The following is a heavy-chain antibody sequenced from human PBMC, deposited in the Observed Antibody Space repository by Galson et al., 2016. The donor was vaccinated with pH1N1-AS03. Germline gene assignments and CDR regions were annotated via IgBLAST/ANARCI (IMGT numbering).Heavy chain of an antibody. Sequence: SVKVSCKASGGTFSSYAFTWVRQAPGQGLEWVGGLIPIFHTPNYAQKFQGRVTIIADKSTSTAYMELRSLTYEDTAVYYCASSPDYSDTSVYYGTAYWGQGTLVTVSS. CDR3: ASSPDYSDTSVYYGTAY. V-gene: IGHV1-69*06. CDR1: GGTFSSYA. J-gene: IGHJ4*02. CDR2: LIPIFHTP. D-gene: IGHD3-22*01.